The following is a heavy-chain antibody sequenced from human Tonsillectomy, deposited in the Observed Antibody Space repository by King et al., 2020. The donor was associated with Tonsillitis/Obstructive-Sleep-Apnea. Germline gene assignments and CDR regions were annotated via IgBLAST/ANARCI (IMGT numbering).Heavy chain of an antibody. CDR1: GYTFTDYT. D-gene: IGHD2-2*01. J-gene: IGHJ3*02. Sequence: QLVQSGSELKKPGASVKVPCKASGYTFTDYTMNWVRQAPGQGLEWMGWINTNTGNPTYAQGFTGRFVFSLDTSVSTAYLQISSLKAEDTAVYYCARDCHCTSSNRGAFDIWGQGTMVTVSS. CDR3: ARDCHCTSSNRGAFDI. CDR2: INTNTGNP. V-gene: IGHV7-4-1*02.